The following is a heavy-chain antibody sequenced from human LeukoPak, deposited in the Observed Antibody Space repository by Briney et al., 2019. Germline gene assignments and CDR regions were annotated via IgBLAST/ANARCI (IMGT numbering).Heavy chain of an antibody. Sequence: PSQTLSLTCTVSGGSISSGGYYWSWIRQHPGKGLEWIGYIYYSGSTNYNPSLKSRVTISVDTSKNQFSLKLSSVTAADTAVYYCARSRTIFGVAYDYWGQGTTVTVSS. CDR2: IYYSGST. CDR1: GGSISSGGYY. V-gene: IGHV4-31*03. J-gene: IGHJ4*03. CDR3: ARSRTIFGVAYDY. D-gene: IGHD3-3*01.